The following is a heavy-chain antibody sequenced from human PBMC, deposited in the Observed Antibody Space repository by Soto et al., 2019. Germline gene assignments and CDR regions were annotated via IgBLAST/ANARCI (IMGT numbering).Heavy chain of an antibody. D-gene: IGHD4-17*01. Sequence: KTSETLSLTCLVSGFPISSTYSRGWIRQPPGKGLEWIGSISHSGTTSYSPSLTSRVSISVDTSKNQVSLKLTSVTAADTAVYFCARVTMVIRDSDHFGVDVWGHGTTVTVSS. J-gene: IGHJ6*02. CDR3: ARVTMVIRDSDHFGVDV. V-gene: IGHV4-38-2*02. CDR1: GFPISSTYS. CDR2: ISHSGTT.